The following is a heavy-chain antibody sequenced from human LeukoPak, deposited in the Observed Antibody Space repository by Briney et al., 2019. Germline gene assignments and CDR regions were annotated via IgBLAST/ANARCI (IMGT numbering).Heavy chain of an antibody. V-gene: IGHV3-15*01. D-gene: IGHD5-24*01. J-gene: IGHJ3*02. CDR1: GFTFSSYG. Sequence: GGSLRLSCAASGFTFSSYGMHWVRQAPGKGLEWVGRIKSKTDGGTTDYAAPVKGRFTISRDDSKNTLYLQMNSLKTEDTAVYYCTTYRDGYNYGPPDAFDIWGQGTMVTVSS. CDR3: TTYRDGYNYGPPDAFDI. CDR2: IKSKTDGGTT.